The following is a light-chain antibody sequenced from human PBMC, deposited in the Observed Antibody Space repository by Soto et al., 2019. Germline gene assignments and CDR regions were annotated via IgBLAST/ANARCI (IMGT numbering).Light chain of an antibody. V-gene: IGKV3-20*01. CDR3: QHYGDSPRYT. CDR1: QTVTSSY. CDR2: GAS. J-gene: IGKJ2*01. Sequence: EIVLTQSPGTLSLSPGERATLSCRTSQTVTSSYLAWYQQKPGQAPRLLIYGASTRATGVPDRFSGSGSGTAFTLTISRLEPEDFAVYYCQHYGDSPRYTFGQGTKWISN.